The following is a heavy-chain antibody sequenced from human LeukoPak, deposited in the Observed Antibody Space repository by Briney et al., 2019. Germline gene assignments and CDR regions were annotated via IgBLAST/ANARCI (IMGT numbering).Heavy chain of an antibody. V-gene: IGHV4-30-2*01. J-gene: IGHJ2*01. D-gene: IGHD3-22*01. Sequence: SQTLSLTCTVSGGSISSGGYYWSWIRQPPGKGLEWIGYIYHSGNIYYNPSLKSRVTISVDTSKNQFSLKLSSVTAADTAVYYCAGNRYYYDSSGYYNWYFDLWGRGTLVTVSS. CDR3: AGNRYYYDSSGYYNWYFDL. CDR1: GGSISSGGYY. CDR2: IYHSGNI.